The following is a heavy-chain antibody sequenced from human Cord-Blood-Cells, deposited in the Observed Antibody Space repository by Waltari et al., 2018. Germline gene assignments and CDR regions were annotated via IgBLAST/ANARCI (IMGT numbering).Heavy chain of an antibody. CDR3: ARADDFWSGYYYYYYGMDV. CDR2: ISSSSSCI. D-gene: IGHD3-3*01. CDR1: GFTFSSYS. V-gene: IGHV3-21*01. J-gene: IGHJ6*02. Sequence: EVQLVESGGGLVKPGGSLRLSCAASGFTFSSYSMNWVRQAPGKGLEWVSSISSSSSCIYYADSVKGRFTISRDNAKNSLYLQMNSLRAEDTAVYYCARADDFWSGYYYYYYGMDVWGQGTTVTVSS.